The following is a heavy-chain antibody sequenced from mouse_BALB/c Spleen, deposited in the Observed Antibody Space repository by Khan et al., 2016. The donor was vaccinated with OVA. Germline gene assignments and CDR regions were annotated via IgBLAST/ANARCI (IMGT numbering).Heavy chain of an antibody. D-gene: IGHD2-2*01. CDR3: TRHGYVAWFTY. J-gene: IGHJ3*01. CDR1: GYSFTTYY. CDR2: VDPFSGGT. V-gene: IGHV1S135*01. Sequence: VQLQQSGPELMKPGASVKISCKASGYSFTTYYLHWVMQSHGESLEWIGYVDPFSGGTTYNQKFKGKATLTVDKSSSTAYMHLSNLTSEDSAVYYCTRHGYVAWFTYWGQGTLVTVSA.